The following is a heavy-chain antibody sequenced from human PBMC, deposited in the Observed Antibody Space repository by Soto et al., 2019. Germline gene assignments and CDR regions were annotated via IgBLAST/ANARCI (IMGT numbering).Heavy chain of an antibody. V-gene: IGHV3-23*01. Sequence: EVQLLESGGGLVQPGGSLRPSCAPPGLTFSAYPMPWARQAQGKGLDWASGISGSGGRTYYADSVKGRLTIFRDNSKNTLFLHMSSLRAEDSAIYHCAKVLPNYYNNSDYSSNFDYWGQGTLVSVSS. D-gene: IGHD3-22*01. CDR3: AKVLPNYYNNSDYSSNFDY. J-gene: IGHJ4*02. CDR1: GLTFSAYP. CDR2: ISGSGGRT.